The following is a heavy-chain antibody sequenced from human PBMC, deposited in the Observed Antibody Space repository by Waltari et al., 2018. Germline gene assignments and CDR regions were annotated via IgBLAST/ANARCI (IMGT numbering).Heavy chain of an antibody. CDR3: ARLSTMIVVVDDAFDI. D-gene: IGHD3-22*01. Sequence: EVQLVLSGAEVKKPGESLKISCKGSGYSFSSYWIGWVRQMPGKGLEWMGIIYPGDSDTRYSPSFQGQVTISADKSISTAYLQWSSLKASDTAMYYCARLSTMIVVVDDAFDIWGQGTMVTVSS. V-gene: IGHV5-51*03. CDR1: GYSFSSYW. J-gene: IGHJ3*02. CDR2: IYPGDSDT.